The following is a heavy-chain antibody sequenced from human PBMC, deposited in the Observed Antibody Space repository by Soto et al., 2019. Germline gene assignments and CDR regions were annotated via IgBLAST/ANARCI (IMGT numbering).Heavy chain of an antibody. V-gene: IGHV4-59*01. CDR2: IYYTGST. J-gene: IGHJ4*02. D-gene: IGHD1-1*01. Sequence: XETLSRTCTVSGTPTNNYYWTWIRQPPGKRLEWIGAIYYTGSTTYNPSLRSRVTFSVDTSKNHFSLYLTSVTAADPAVYLCPKVVSGGHLEYGVQGPLVNVSS. CDR1: GTPTNNYY. CDR3: PKVVSGGHLEY.